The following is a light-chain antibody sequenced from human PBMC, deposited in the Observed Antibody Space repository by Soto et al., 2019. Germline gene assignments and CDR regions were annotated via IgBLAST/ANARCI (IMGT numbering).Light chain of an antibody. CDR2: GAS. Sequence: EIVLTQSTGTLSLSPGERATLSSRASQSVSSSYLAWYQQKPGQAPRLLIYGASSRATGIPDRFSGSGSGTDFTLTISRLEPEDFAVYYCQQYGSSPPTLGQGTRLEIK. CDR1: QSVSSSY. J-gene: IGKJ5*01. CDR3: QQYGSSPPT. V-gene: IGKV3-20*01.